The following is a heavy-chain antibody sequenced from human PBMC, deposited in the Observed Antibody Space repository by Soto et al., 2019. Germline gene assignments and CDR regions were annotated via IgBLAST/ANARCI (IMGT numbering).Heavy chain of an antibody. D-gene: IGHD2-2*01. V-gene: IGHV1-18*04. Sequence: QVQLVQSGTEVKEPGASVKVSCKASGYNFIHYGISWVRQAPGQGLEWMAWTSGNNDNTNYAQRLQGRVTLTTDTSTGTAYMELRSLRSDDTAIYYCARDERATCTDATCYYFDYWGQGTLVTVSS. CDR3: ARDERATCTDATCYYFDY. CDR1: GYNFIHYG. J-gene: IGHJ4*02. CDR2: TSGNNDNT.